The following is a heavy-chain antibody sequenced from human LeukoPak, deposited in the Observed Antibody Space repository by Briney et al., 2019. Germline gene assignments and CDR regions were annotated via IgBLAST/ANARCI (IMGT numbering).Heavy chain of an antibody. Sequence: SETLSLTCTVSGYSITNYYWSWIRQPPGKGLEWIGYIFHSGSTNYNPSLKSRVTISIDTSKNQFSLRLSSVAAADTAEYYCARDLLLRGLDYWGQGTLVTVSS. CDR1: GYSITNYY. V-gene: IGHV4-59*01. J-gene: IGHJ4*02. D-gene: IGHD2-15*01. CDR3: ARDLLLRGLDY. CDR2: IFHSGST.